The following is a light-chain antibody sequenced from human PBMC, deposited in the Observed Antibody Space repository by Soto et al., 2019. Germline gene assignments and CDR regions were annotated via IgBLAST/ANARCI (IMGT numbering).Light chain of an antibody. Sequence: EIVLTQSPDILSLSPGERATLSCRASQSVSKYLAWYQQKPGQVPRLVIYDASKRATGTPARFSGSGSGKDFTLTISGLEPEDIAVYYCHQGYNWPPITFGQGTRLEIK. J-gene: IGKJ5*01. CDR1: QSVSKY. CDR2: DAS. CDR3: HQGYNWPPIT. V-gene: IGKV3-11*01.